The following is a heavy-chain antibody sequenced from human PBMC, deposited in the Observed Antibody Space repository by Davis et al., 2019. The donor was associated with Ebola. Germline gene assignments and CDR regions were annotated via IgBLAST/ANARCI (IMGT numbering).Heavy chain of an antibody. D-gene: IGHD5-24*01. V-gene: IGHV3-9*01. J-gene: IGHJ4*02. CDR2: ISWNSGSI. Sequence: PGGSLRLSCAASGFTFDDYAMHWVRQAPGKGLEWVSGISWNSGSIGYADSVKGRFTISRDNAKNSLYLQMHSLRAEDTAVYYCTPTAEMPTIGIDYWGQGTLVTVSS. CDR1: GFTFDDYA. CDR3: TPTAEMPTIGIDY.